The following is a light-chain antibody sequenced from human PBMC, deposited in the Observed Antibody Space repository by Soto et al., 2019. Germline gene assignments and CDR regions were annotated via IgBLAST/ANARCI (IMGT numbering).Light chain of an antibody. Sequence: IVLTQSPATLSLSPCKRATLSLRASQNISSYLIWYQQKPGQAPRLLIYGAPTRATGIPARFSGSGSGTEFTLTISRLETEDFAVFYCQQYGTSEIIFGQGTKVDNK. J-gene: IGKJ1*01. CDR3: QQYGTSEII. CDR1: QNISSY. V-gene: IGKV3-20*01. CDR2: GAP.